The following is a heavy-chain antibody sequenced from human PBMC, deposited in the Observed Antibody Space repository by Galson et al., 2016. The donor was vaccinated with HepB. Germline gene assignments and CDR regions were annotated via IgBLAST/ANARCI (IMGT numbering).Heavy chain of an antibody. D-gene: IGHD1-26*01. Sequence: SVKVSCKASGYTFTDYYLHWVRQAPGQGLEWMGWVNPNSGGTKYAQKFQGWVTMSRDTSINTAYMELGRPKSNGTAVYYCARGEPTNSGRGLAFDIWGQGTTATVSS. J-gene: IGHJ3*02. V-gene: IGHV1-2*04. CDR1: GYTFTDYY. CDR3: ARGEPTNSGRGLAFDI. CDR2: VNPNSGGT.